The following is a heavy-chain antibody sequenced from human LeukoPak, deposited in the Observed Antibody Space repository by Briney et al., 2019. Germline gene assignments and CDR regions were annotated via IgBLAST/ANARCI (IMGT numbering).Heavy chain of an antibody. D-gene: IGHD3-10*01. CDR2: IYYSGST. J-gene: IGHJ4*02. CDR1: GGSISTYY. CDR3: ARAYYGAGTYYSSY. V-gene: IGHV4-59*12. Sequence: SETLSLTCTVSGGSISTYYWSWIRQPPGKGLEWVGYIYYSGSTNYNPSLKSRLTISVDTSKNQFSLKLRSVTAADTAVYYCARAYYGAGTYYSSYWGQGTLVTVSS.